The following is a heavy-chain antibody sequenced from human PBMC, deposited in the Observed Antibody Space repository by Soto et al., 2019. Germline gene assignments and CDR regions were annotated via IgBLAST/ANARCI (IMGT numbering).Heavy chain of an antibody. J-gene: IGHJ4*02. CDR2: IYSGGNA. V-gene: IGHV3-53*01. CDR1: GFTVSSNS. D-gene: IGHD6-19*01. Sequence: PGGSLRLSCAASGFTVSSNSFTWVRQAPGKGLEWVSVIYSGGNAYYADSVKGRFTISRDNSKNTLYLQMNSLRAEDTAVYYCARPLKPVAGTPLHNWGQGTLVIVSS. CDR3: ARPLKPVAGTPLHN.